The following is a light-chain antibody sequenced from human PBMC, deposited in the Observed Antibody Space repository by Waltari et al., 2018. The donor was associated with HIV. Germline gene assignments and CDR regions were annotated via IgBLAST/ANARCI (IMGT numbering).Light chain of an antibody. CDR1: QSSSSY. V-gene: IGKV1-39*01. J-gene: IGKJ5*01. Sequence: DIKMTQSPSSLSASVGDRVTITCRASQSSSSYLNWYQQKPGKAPKLLIYAASSLQSGVPSRFSGSGSGTDFTLTISSLQPEDFATYYCQQSYSTLPITFGQGTLLEIK. CDR2: AAS. CDR3: QQSYSTLPIT.